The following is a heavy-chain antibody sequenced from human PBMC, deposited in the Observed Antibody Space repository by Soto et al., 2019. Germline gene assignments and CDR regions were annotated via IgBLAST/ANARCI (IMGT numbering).Heavy chain of an antibody. D-gene: IGHD3-10*01. J-gene: IGHJ5*02. CDR3: ARRPVWFGELSGNWFDP. Sequence: PSETLSLTCAVYGGSFSGYYWSWIRQPPGKGLEWIGEINHSGSTNYNPSLKSRVTISVDTSKNQFSLKLSSVTAADTAVYYCARRPVWFGELSGNWFDPWGQGTLVTVSS. V-gene: IGHV4-34*01. CDR2: INHSGST. CDR1: GGSFSGYY.